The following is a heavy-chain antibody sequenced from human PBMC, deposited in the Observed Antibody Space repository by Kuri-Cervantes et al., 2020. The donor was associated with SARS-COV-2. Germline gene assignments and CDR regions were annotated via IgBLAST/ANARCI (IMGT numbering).Heavy chain of an antibody. D-gene: IGHD2-21*01. CDR2: ISGSGGST. Sequence: GESLKISCEASGFTFSSYAMRWVRQVPGKGLEWVSPISGSGGSTYYADSVKGRFTISRDNSKNTLYMQMNSLRAEDTAVYYCAKIAHVVVIAGAFDLWGQGTMVTVSS. CDR1: GFTFSSYA. V-gene: IGHV3-23*01. J-gene: IGHJ3*01. CDR3: AKIAHVVVIAGAFDL.